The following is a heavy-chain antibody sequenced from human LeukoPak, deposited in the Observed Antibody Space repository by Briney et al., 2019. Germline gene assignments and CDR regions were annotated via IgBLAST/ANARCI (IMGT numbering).Heavy chain of an antibody. CDR2: IHYSGTT. V-gene: IGHV4-39*01. J-gene: IGHJ5*02. D-gene: IGHD3-22*01. Sequence: SETLSLTCTVSGGSISSSSHYWGWIRQPPGKGLEWIGDIHYSGTTYYDPSLKSRVTISVDTSKNQFSLKLTSVTAADTAVYYCARRLIGFDTWGQGTLVTVSS. CDR3: ARRLIGFDT. CDR1: GGSISSSSHY.